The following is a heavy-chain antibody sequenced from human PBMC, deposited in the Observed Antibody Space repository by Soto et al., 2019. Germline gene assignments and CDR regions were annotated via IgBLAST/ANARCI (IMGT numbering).Heavy chain of an antibody. D-gene: IGHD3-10*01. CDR3: AHRAYYYGSGSYYTH. CDR2: IYWDDDK. Sequence: SGPTLVNPTQTLTLTCTFSGFSLSTREVSVGWIRQPPGKALEWLALIYWDDDKRYRPSLKSRLTIVKDTSKNLVILIMTNMDPEDTATYYCAHRAYYYGSGSYYTHWGQGILVTVSS. CDR1: GFSLSTREVS. J-gene: IGHJ4*02. V-gene: IGHV2-5*02.